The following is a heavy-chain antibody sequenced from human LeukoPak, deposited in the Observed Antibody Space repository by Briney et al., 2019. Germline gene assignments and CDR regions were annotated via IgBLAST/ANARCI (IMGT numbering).Heavy chain of an antibody. J-gene: IGHJ3*02. CDR3: AREAPFGYGGNSGAFDI. Sequence: HPGGSLRLSCAASGFTFSSYEMNWVRQPPRKGLEWGSYISSSGSTIYYADSVKVRFTISRDNAKNPLYLQMNTLRAEDTAVYYCAREAPFGYGGNSGAFDIWGQGTMVTVSS. CDR1: GFTFSSYE. CDR2: ISSSGSTI. V-gene: IGHV3-48*03. D-gene: IGHD4-23*01.